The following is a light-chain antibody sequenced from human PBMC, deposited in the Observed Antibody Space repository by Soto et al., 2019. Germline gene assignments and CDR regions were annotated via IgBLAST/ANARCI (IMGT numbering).Light chain of an antibody. CDR3: QQYDGWPRT. J-gene: IGKJ2*01. Sequence: EIVMTQFPDTLSVSPGDTATLSCRSSQNIHINLAWYQQKPGQAPTLLIYGVTARAPGVPARFSGSGSGTDFTLTISSLQSGDFAVFYCQQYDGWPRTFGLGTKVEIK. CDR2: GVT. V-gene: IGKV3-15*01. CDR1: QNIHIN.